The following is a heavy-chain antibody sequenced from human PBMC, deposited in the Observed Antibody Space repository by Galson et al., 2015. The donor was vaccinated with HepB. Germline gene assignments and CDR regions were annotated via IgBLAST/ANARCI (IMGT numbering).Heavy chain of an antibody. CDR3: ARGDKIVVVPAAGPLNDY. V-gene: IGHV3-33*01. CDR1: GFTFSSYG. J-gene: IGHJ4*02. Sequence: SLRLSCAASGFTFSSYGMHWVRQAPGKGLEWVAVIWYDGSNKYYADSVKGRFTISRDNSKNTLYLQMNSLRAEDTAVYYCARGDKIVVVPAAGPLNDYWGQGTLVTVSS. D-gene: IGHD2-2*01. CDR2: IWYDGSNK.